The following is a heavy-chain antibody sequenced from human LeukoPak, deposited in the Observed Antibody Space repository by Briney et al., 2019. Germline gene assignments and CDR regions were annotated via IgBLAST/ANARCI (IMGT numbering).Heavy chain of an antibody. CDR3: ARVGSSGYYYAFDI. J-gene: IGHJ3*02. CDR1: GYTLTELS. V-gene: IGHV1-24*01. D-gene: IGHD3-22*01. CDR2: FDPEDGET. Sequence: ASVTVSCKVSGYTLTELSMHWVRQTPGKGLEWMGGFDPEDGETIYAQKFQGRVTMTEDTSTDTAYMELSSLRSEDTAVYYCARVGSSGYYYAFDIWGQGTMVTGSS.